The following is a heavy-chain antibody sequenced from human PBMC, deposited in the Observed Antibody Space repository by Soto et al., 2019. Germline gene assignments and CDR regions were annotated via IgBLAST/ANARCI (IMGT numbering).Heavy chain of an antibody. J-gene: IGHJ5*02. Sequence: GGSLRLSCAASGFTFSSYSMNWVRQAPGKGLEWVTSISSSSSYIYYADSVKGRFTISRDNAKNSLYLQMNSLRAEDTAVYYCAAGWFGESFFDPWGQGTLVTVSS. CDR2: ISSSSSYI. CDR3: AAGWFGESFFDP. V-gene: IGHV3-21*01. CDR1: GFTFSSYS. D-gene: IGHD3-10*01.